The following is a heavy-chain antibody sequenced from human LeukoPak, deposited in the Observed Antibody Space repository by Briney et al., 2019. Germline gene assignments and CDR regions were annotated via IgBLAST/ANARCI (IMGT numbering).Heavy chain of an antibody. Sequence: GGSLTLSCAASGFTFSSYEMNWVRPAPGKGLEWVSYISSSGSTIYYADSVKGRYTISRDNAKNSLYLQMNSLRAEDTAVYYCAKGSKEVLFTRDHYMDVWGKGTTVTISS. CDR3: AKGSKEVLFTRDHYMDV. D-gene: IGHD3-3*01. J-gene: IGHJ6*03. V-gene: IGHV3-48*03. CDR2: ISSSGSTI. CDR1: GFTFSSYE.